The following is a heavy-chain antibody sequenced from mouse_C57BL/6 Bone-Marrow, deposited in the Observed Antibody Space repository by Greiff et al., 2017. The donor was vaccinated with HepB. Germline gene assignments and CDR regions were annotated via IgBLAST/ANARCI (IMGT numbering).Heavy chain of an antibody. CDR2: IYPGSGNT. Sequence: QVQLQQSGAELVRPGASVKLSCKASGYTFTDYYINWVKQRPGQGLEWIARIYPGSGNTYYNEKFKGKATLTAEKSSSTAYMQLSSLTSEDSAVYFCAREDDYYAMDYWGQGTSVTVSS. J-gene: IGHJ4*01. V-gene: IGHV1-76*01. CDR1: GYTFTDYY. CDR3: AREDDYYAMDY.